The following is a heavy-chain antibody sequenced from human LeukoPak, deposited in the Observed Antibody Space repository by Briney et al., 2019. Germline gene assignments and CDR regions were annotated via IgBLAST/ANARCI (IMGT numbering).Heavy chain of an antibody. CDR1: GGTFSSYA. CDR3: ARSPVPAAINWFDP. CDR2: IIPIFGTA. D-gene: IGHD2-2*02. J-gene: IGHJ5*02. Sequence: SVKVSCKASGGTFSSYAISWVRQAPGQGLEWMGGIIPIFGTANYAQKFQGRVTITADESTSTAYMELSSLRSEDTAVYYCARSPVPAAINWFDPWGQGTLVTVSS. V-gene: IGHV1-69*13.